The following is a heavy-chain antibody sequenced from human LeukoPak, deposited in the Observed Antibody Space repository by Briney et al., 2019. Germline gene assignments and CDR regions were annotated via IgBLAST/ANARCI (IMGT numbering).Heavy chain of an antibody. CDR3: ASRNYYFDY. Sequence: GGSLRLSCAASGFTFSSYAMHWVRQAPGRRLEWVAVISYDGSNKYYADSVKGRFTISRDNSKNTLYLQMNSLRAEDTAVYYCASRNYYFDYWGQGTLVTVSS. D-gene: IGHD1-7*01. CDR2: ISYDGSNK. J-gene: IGHJ4*02. CDR1: GFTFSSYA. V-gene: IGHV3-30-3*01.